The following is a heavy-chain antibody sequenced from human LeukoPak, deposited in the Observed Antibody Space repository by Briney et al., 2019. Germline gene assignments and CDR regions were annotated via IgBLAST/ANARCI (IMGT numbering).Heavy chain of an antibody. D-gene: IGHD3-3*01. CDR3: ARRRFLEWLSHDAFDI. CDR1: GGSISSYY. J-gene: IGHJ3*02. V-gene: IGHV4-59*13. Sequence: PSETLSLTCTVSGGSISSYYWSWIRQPPGKGLEWIGYIYYSGSTNYNPSLESRVTISVDTSKNQFSLKLSSVTAADTAVYYCARRRFLEWLSHDAFDIWGQGTMVTVSS. CDR2: IYYSGST.